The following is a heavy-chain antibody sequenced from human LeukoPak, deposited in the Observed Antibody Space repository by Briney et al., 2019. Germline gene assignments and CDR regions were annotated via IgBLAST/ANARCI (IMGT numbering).Heavy chain of an antibody. D-gene: IGHD6-6*01. CDR1: GFSFSNYA. J-gene: IGHJ4*02. Sequence: GGSLRLSCAASGFSFSNYAMSWVRQAPARGPEWVSSIRGGGETFYADSVKGRFTLSRDDSKNTLYLQMNSLRAEDTAVYYCARGRGYSRSSPRVTTFDYWGQGTLVTVSS. CDR2: IRGGGET. V-gene: IGHV3-23*01. CDR3: ARGRGYSRSSPRVTTFDY.